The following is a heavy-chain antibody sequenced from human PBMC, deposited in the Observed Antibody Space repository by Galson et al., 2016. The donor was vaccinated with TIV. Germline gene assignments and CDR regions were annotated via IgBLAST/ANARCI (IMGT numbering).Heavy chain of an antibody. CDR2: ISYDGSNK. CDR3: ARTLPVYSYGDIDVSDI. Sequence: SLRLSCAASGFAFSRYSIHWVRQAPGKGLEWVAVISYDGSNKYYADSVKGRFTISRGNSKNTLYLQMNSLGPEDTAIYYCARTLPVYSYGDIDVSDIWGQGTMVTVSS. V-gene: IGHV3-30-3*01. D-gene: IGHD3-16*01. J-gene: IGHJ3*02. CDR1: GFAFSRYS.